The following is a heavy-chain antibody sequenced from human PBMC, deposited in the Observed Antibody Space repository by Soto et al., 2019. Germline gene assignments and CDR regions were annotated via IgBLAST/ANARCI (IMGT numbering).Heavy chain of an antibody. CDR2: IYYSGT. V-gene: IGHV4-59*02. Sequence: SETLCLTGIVTGGTVSSHHWSWIRQPTENGQEWIAHIYYSGTSSNPSLKRRVSISLDTSKNQISLKLSSVTAADTAVYFFARHRYSYGVYYFDFWGQRPLVTVSS. J-gene: IGHJ4*02. D-gene: IGHD5-18*01. CDR3: ARHRYSYGVYYFDF. CDR1: GGTVSSHH.